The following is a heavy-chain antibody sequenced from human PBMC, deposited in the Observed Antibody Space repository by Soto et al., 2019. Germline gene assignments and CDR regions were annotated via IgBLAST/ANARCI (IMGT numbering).Heavy chain of an antibody. D-gene: IGHD3-3*01. CDR2: IHGGNGNT. V-gene: IGHV1-3*01. Sequence: QVQLVQSGAEVKKPGASVKVSCKASGYTFTTYVIQWVRQAPGQRLEWMGWIHGGNGNTRYSQKLQGRVTISRDTSASTAYMELSSLRPEDTAIYYWAREHDSWSGYAFDIWGQGTVVTVSS. CDR3: AREHDSWSGYAFDI. CDR1: GYTFTTYV. J-gene: IGHJ3*02.